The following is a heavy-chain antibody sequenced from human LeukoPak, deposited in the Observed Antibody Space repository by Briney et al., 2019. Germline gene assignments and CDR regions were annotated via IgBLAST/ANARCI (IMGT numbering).Heavy chain of an antibody. CDR1: GFTFSTYS. CDR2: ISSSTSSK. D-gene: IGHD2-8*02. V-gene: IGHV3-21*01. Sequence: GGSLRLSCAASGFTFSTYSMNWVRQPPGKGLEWVSSISSSTSSKYYADSVKGRFTISRDNAKNSLYLQMNSLRAEDTAVYYCARLKIYCTGGVCLSPIDYWGQGTLVTVSS. CDR3: ARLKIYCTGGVCLSPIDY. J-gene: IGHJ4*02.